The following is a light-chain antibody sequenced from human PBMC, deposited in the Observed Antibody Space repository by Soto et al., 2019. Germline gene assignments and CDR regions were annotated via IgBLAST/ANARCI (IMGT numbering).Light chain of an antibody. Sequence: DIVMTQSPDSLAVSLGERATINCKSSQSVLYSSNNKNYLAWYQQKPGQPPKLLIYWASTRESGVPDRLSGSGSGTDFTLTISSPQAEDVAVYCCQQYYTNALTFGGGTKVGVK. CDR3: QQYYTNALT. CDR2: WAS. CDR1: QSVLYSSNNKNY. V-gene: IGKV4-1*01. J-gene: IGKJ4*01.